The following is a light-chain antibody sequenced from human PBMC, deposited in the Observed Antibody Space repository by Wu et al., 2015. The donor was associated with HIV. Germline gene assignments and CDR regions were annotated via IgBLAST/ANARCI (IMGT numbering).Light chain of an antibody. V-gene: IGKV3-20*01. J-gene: IGKJ4*01. CDR3: QQYGRSPPLT. CDR2: VHP. Sequence: EIVLTQSPGTLSLSPGERATLSCRASQSVSSSFLAWYQQKPGQAPRPPHSLVHPAGPLASQTGSVAGGSGTDFTLTISRLEPEDFAVYYCQQYGRSPPLTFGGGTK. CDR1: QSVSSSF.